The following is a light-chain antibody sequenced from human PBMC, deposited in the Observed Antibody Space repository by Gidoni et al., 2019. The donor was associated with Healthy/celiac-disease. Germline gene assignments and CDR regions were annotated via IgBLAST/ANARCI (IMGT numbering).Light chain of an antibody. CDR1: QSISSW. J-gene: IGKJ4*01. V-gene: IGKV1-5*03. CDR2: KAS. Sequence: DIQMTQSPSTLSASVGARGTITCRASQSISSWLAWYQQKPGKAPKLLIYKASSLESGVPSRFSGSGAGTEFTLTIRSLQPDDFATYYCQQYNSYSLTFGGGTKVEIK. CDR3: QQYNSYSLT.